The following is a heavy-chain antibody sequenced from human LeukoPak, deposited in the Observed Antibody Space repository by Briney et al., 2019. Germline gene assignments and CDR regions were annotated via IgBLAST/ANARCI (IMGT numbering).Heavy chain of an antibody. V-gene: IGHV3-66*01. Sequence: GGSLRLSCTASGFTVSSNYMSGVRQAPGKGLEWVSIIYTTGSTYYADSVKGRFTISRDNSKNTVNLQMNSLRAEDTAVYYCARREKVDNAFDIWGQGSMVTVSS. CDR1: GFTVSSNY. J-gene: IGHJ3*02. CDR2: IYTTGST. CDR3: ARREKVDNAFDI. D-gene: IGHD1-26*01.